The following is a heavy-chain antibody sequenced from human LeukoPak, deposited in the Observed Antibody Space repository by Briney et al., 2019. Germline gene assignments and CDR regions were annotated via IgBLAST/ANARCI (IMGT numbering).Heavy chain of an antibody. V-gene: IGHV1-18*01. CDR1: GYAFTNYG. CDR3: ARVVLDHYYDSSGYLGTLDY. Sequence: ASVKVSCKASGYAFTNYGITWVRQAPGQGLEWMGWISAYNTNTNYAQKLQGRVTMTTDTSTSTAYMELRSLRSDDTAVYYCARVVLDHYYDSSGYLGTLDYWGQGILVTVSS. CDR2: ISAYNTNT. J-gene: IGHJ4*02. D-gene: IGHD3-22*01.